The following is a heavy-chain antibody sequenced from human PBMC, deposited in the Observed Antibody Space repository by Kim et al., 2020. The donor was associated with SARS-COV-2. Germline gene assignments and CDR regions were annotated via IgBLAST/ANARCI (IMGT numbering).Heavy chain of an antibody. J-gene: IGHJ4*02. Sequence: GGSLRLSCAASGFTFSSYSMNWVRQAPGKGLEWVSSISSSSSYIYYADSVKGRFTISRDNAKNSLYLQMNSLRAEDTAVYYCASLPTVVTPGDFDYWGQGTLVTVSS. D-gene: IGHD4-17*01. CDR1: GFTFSSYS. V-gene: IGHV3-21*01. CDR2: ISSSSSYI. CDR3: ASLPTVVTPGDFDY.